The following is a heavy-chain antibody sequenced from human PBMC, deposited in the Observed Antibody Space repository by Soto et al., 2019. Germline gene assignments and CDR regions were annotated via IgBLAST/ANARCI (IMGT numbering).Heavy chain of an antibody. CDR2: IYYSGST. Sequence: QVQLQESGPGLVKPSETLSLTCTASGGSISSYYWSWIRQPPGKGLEWIGYIYYSGSTNYNPSLKGRVPISVDTSKNQFSLKLRSVTAADTAVYYCARYNWYFDLWGRGTLVTVSS. V-gene: IGHV4-59*01. CDR3: ARYNWYFDL. CDR1: GGSISSYY. J-gene: IGHJ2*01.